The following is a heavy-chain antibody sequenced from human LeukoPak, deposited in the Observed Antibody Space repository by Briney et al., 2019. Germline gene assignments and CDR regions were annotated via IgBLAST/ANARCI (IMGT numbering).Heavy chain of an antibody. CDR3: ATYRLGYSSSWYAPRDYYYYYMDV. D-gene: IGHD6-13*01. CDR2: IYTSGST. J-gene: IGHJ6*03. V-gene: IGHV4-61*02. CDR1: GGSISSGSYY. Sequence: SQTLSLTCTVSGGSISSGSYYWSWIRQPAGKGLEWIGRIYTSGSTNYNPSLKSRVTISVDTSKNQFSLKLSSVTAADTAVYYCATYRLGYSSSWYAPRDYYYYYMDVWGKGTTVTVSS.